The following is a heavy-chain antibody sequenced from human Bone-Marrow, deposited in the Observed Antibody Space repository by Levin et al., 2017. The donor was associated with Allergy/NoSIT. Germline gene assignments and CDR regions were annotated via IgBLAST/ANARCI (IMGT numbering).Heavy chain of an antibody. CDR1: GFTFSNAW. Sequence: GGSLRLSCAASGFTFSNAWMSWVRQAPGKGLEWVGRIKSKTDGGTTDYAAPVKGRFTISRDDSKNTLYLQMNSLKTEDTAVYYCTTIPPSYCTNGVCKAEYFQHWGQGTLVTVSS. J-gene: IGHJ1*01. CDR3: TTIPPSYCTNGVCKAEYFQH. CDR2: IKSKTDGGTT. D-gene: IGHD2-8*01. V-gene: IGHV3-15*01.